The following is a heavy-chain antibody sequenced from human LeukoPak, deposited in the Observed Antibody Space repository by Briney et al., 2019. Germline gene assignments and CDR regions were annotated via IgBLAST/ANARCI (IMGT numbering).Heavy chain of an antibody. Sequence: GGSLRLSCAASGFTFSSYAMHWVRQAPGKGLEWVAVISYDGSNKYYADSVKGRFTISRDSSKNTLYLQMNSLRAEDTAVYYCARAGVALRIKSSYFDYWGQGTLVTVSS. V-gene: IGHV3-30-3*01. CDR2: ISYDGSNK. D-gene: IGHD3-3*01. CDR3: ARAGVALRIKSSYFDY. J-gene: IGHJ4*02. CDR1: GFTFSSYA.